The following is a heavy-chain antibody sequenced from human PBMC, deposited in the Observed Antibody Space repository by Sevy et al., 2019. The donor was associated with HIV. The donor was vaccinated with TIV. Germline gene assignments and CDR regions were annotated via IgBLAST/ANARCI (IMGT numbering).Heavy chain of an antibody. CDR2: ISSSSSYI. J-gene: IGHJ3*02. CDR3: ARDGAMVRRENAFDI. V-gene: IGHV3-21*01. Sequence: GGSLRLSCAASRFTFSGYSMNWVRQAPGKGLEWVSSISSSSSYIYYADSVKGRFTISRDNAKSSLYLQMNSLRAEDTAVYYCARDGAMVRRENAFDIWGQGTMVTVSS. CDR1: RFTFSGYS. D-gene: IGHD3-10*01.